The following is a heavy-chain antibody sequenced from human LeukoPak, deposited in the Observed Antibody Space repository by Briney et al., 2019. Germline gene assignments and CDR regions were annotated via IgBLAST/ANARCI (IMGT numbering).Heavy chain of an antibody. CDR2: SSGRTTTI. D-gene: IGHD2-2*03. CDR1: GFTFSTYS. V-gene: IGHV3-48*02. CDR3: ARDGSYAFDI. Sequence: GGSLRLSCAASGFTFSTYSMNWVRQAPGKGLEWVLHSSGRTTTISYADSVKGRFTISRDNAKNSLYLQMNSLRDEDTAVYYCARDGSYAFDIWGQGTMVTVSS. J-gene: IGHJ3*02.